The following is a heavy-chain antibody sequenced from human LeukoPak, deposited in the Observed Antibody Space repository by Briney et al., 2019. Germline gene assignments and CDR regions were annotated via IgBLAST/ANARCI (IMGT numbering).Heavy chain of an antibody. CDR2: IYYSGST. J-gene: IGHJ4*02. Sequence: SETLSLTCTVSGGSISSYYWSWIRQPPGKGLEWIGYIYYSGSTNYNPSLKSRVTISVDTSKNQFSLKLSSVTAADTAVYYCARTAGGYGKDYWGQGTLVTVSS. CDR3: ARTAGGYGKDY. V-gene: IGHV4-59*01. D-gene: IGHD5-18*01. CDR1: GGSISSYY.